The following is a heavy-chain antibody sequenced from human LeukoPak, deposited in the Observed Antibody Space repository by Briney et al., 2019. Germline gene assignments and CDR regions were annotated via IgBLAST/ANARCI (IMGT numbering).Heavy chain of an antibody. Sequence: PGGSLRLSCAASEFSVGSNYMTWARQAPGKGLEWVSSISSSSSYIYYADSVKGRFTISRDNAKNSLYLQMNSLRPEDTAVYYCAKGGASVTRYVDYWGQGTLVTVSS. V-gene: IGHV3-21*01. CDR3: AKGGASVTRYVDY. D-gene: IGHD4-17*01. CDR2: ISSSSSYI. CDR1: EFSVGSNY. J-gene: IGHJ4*02.